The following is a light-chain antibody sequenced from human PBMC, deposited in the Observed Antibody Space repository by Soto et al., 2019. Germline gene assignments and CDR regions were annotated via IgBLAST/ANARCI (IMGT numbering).Light chain of an antibody. CDR2: DVS. CDR1: SSDVGGYNY. J-gene: IGLJ2*01. CDR3: SSYTSSCTLEV. V-gene: IGLV2-14*01. Sequence: QSALTQPASVSGSLGQSITISCTGTSSDVGGYNYVSWYQQHPGKAPKLMIYDVSNRPSGVSNRFSGSKSGNTASLTISGLQAEDEADYYCSSYTSSCTLEVFGGGTKLTVL.